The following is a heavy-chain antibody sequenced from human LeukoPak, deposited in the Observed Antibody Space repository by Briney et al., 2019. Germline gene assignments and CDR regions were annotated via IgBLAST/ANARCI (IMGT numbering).Heavy chain of an antibody. CDR2: MYYSGST. CDR1: GGSISSGDYY. J-gene: IGHJ5*02. Sequence: SETLSLTCTVSGGSISSGDYYWSWIRQPPGKGLEWIAYMYYSGSTYYNPSLKSRVTMSADTSKNQLSLKLSSVTAADTAVYYCAGPYYYDSRIDPWGQGILVTVSP. CDR3: AGPYYYDSRIDP. V-gene: IGHV4-30-4*01. D-gene: IGHD3-22*01.